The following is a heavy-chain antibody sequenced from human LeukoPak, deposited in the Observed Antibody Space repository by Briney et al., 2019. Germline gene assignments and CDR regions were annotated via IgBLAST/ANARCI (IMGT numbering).Heavy chain of an antibody. Sequence: GGSLRLSCAASGFTFSSYVMYWVRQAPGKGLEYVPSISSNGGSTYYANSVKGRFTISRDNSKNTLYLQMGSLRAEDMAVYYCARGGQSKYDSSGYLNYFDYWGQGTSVTVSS. J-gene: IGHJ4*02. V-gene: IGHV3-64*01. CDR1: GFTFSSYV. CDR3: ARGGQSKYDSSGYLNYFDY. CDR2: ISSNGGST. D-gene: IGHD3-22*01.